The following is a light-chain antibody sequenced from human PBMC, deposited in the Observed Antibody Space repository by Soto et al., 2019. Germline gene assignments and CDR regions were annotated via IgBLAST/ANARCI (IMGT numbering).Light chain of an antibody. CDR3: QQYNSYWT. J-gene: IGKJ1*01. Sequence: DIHMTQSPSTLSSSLGDRVTITCRASQSISSWLAWYQQKPGKAPKLLFYDASSLESGVPSRFSGSGSGTEFTLTISSLQPDDFATYYCQQYNSYWTFGQGTKV. CDR1: QSISSW. V-gene: IGKV1-5*01. CDR2: DAS.